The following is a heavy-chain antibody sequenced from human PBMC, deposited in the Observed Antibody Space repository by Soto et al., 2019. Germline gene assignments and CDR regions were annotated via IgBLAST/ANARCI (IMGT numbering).Heavy chain of an antibody. Sequence: EVQLVESGGGLVQPGGSLRLSCAASGFTFSSYSMNWVRHAPGKGLEWVSYISSSSSTIYYADSVKGRCTTSRDNARNSLSMQMTSLTDEDTAVYDCESIPPSGMDVWGQGTTVTVSS. V-gene: IGHV3-48*02. CDR2: ISSSSSTI. D-gene: IGHD2-21*01. CDR3: ESIPPSGMDV. CDR1: GFTFSSYS. J-gene: IGHJ6*02.